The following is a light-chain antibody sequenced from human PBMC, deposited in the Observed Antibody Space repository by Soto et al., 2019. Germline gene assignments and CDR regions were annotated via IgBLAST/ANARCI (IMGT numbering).Light chain of an antibody. J-gene: IGKJ4*01. CDR1: QSVRSTY. V-gene: IGKV3-15*01. Sequence: EIVMTQSPVTLSVSPGERATLSCRASQSVRSTYLAWYQQKPGQAPRLLIFGVSNRAAGIPARFSGSGSGTEFTRTIRSLQSEDFSVYYCQQYGDWPLTFGGGTKVEIK. CDR2: GVS. CDR3: QQYGDWPLT.